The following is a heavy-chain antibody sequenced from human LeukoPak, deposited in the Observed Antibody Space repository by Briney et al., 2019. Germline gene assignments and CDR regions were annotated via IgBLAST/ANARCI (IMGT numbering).Heavy chain of an antibody. J-gene: IGHJ4*02. V-gene: IGHV1-18*01. CDR3: ARGAPGVYFDWLGEEEY. D-gene: IGHD3-9*01. Sequence: ASLKASCKASLDTSTKAVISWGRQAPGQGGGWLGWIRAYNGNTNYAQTLQGRGTMTPDTSTRTGYMGLWSLRSDDTAGYYCARGAPGVYFDWLGEEEYSGAGTLVTVSS. CDR2: IRAYNGNT. CDR1: LDTSTKAV.